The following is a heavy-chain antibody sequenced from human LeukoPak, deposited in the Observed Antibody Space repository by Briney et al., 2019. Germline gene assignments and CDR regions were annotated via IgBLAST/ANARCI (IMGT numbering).Heavy chain of an antibody. CDR3: ARGVVGATDFDY. CDR2: IYHSGST. CDR1: GGSISSYY. V-gene: IGHV4-59*01. D-gene: IGHD1-26*01. J-gene: IGHJ4*02. Sequence: SETLSLTCTVSGGSISSYYWSWIRQPPGKGLEWIGYIYHSGSTYYNPSLKSRVTISVDRSKNQFSLKLSSVTAADTAVYYCARGVVGATDFDYWGQGTLVTVSS.